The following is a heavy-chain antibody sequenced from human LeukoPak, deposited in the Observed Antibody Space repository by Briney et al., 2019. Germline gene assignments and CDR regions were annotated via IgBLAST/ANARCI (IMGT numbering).Heavy chain of an antibody. Sequence: SETLSLTCAVYGGSFSGYYWSWDRQPTGKGLEWVGEINHSGGTNYNTSLKRRVTISVDTSNNQFSLKLSSVTAADTAVYYCARVRYSYGTDASYYYYYYMDVWGKGTTVTISS. D-gene: IGHD5-18*01. CDR3: ARVRYSYGTDASYYYYYYMDV. CDR2: INHSGGT. V-gene: IGHV4-34*01. J-gene: IGHJ6*03. CDR1: GGSFSGYY.